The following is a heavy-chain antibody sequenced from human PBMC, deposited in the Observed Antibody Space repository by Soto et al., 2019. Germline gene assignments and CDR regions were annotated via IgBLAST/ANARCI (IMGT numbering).Heavy chain of an antibody. J-gene: IGHJ4*02. D-gene: IGHD3-10*01. CDR1: GFTFSDPY. V-gene: IGHV3-72*01. CDR2: SRNRGNSYTT. CDR3: ANNSYGWGSYYFDS. Sequence: EVQLVESGGGLVQPGGSLRLSCAASGFTFSDPYMDLVRQAPGKVLEWVGRSRNRGNSYTTEYVAAGKGRFIISRDASNYLLYLQMNSLETEDTDVYFCANNSYGWGSYYFDSWGQGTLVTVSS.